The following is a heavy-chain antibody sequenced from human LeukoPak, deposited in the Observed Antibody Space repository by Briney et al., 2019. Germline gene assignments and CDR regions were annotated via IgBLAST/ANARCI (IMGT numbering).Heavy chain of an antibody. Sequence: SDTLSLTCSVSGGPISSYYWIWIRQPPGKGLEWFGYIYYSGRTNSNQSLKNRSTISVDTFKNQFYLKLSCVTGADTGVYHCARNRGYDVYSRATLDYWGQGTLVTVSS. CDR1: GGPISSYY. J-gene: IGHJ4*02. D-gene: IGHD5-12*01. CDR2: IYYSGRT. V-gene: IGHV4-59*07. CDR3: ARNRGYDVYSRATLDY.